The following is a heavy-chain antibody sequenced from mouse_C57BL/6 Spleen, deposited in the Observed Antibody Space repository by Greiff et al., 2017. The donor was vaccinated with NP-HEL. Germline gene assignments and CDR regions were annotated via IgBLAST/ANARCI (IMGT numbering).Heavy chain of an antibody. Sequence: QVQLKQPGAELVKPGASVKLSCKASGYTFTSYWMHWVKQRPGQGLEWIGMIHPTSGSTNYNEKFKSKATLTVDKSSSTAYMQHSSLTSEDSAVYYCARPYDSSYSYAMDYWGQGTSVTVSS. J-gene: IGHJ4*01. CDR2: IHPTSGST. V-gene: IGHV1-64*01. CDR3: ARPYDSSYSYAMDY. D-gene: IGHD1-1*01. CDR1: GYTFTSYW.